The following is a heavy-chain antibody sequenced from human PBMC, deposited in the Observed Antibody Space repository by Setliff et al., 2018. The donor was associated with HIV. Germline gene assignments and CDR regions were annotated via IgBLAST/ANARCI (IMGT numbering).Heavy chain of an antibody. CDR3: ARPGLTSGLYVYYFDS. J-gene: IGHJ4*02. D-gene: IGHD6-19*01. Sequence: ASVKVSCKASGYTFTSYDINWVRQATGQGLEWMGWMNPGTGNTGYAEKFQGRVSMTRDTSTNTAYMELRSLRFDDTAVYYCARPGLTSGLYVYYFDSWGQGTLVTVSS. CDR1: GYTFTSYD. CDR2: MNPGTGNT. V-gene: IGHV1-8*02.